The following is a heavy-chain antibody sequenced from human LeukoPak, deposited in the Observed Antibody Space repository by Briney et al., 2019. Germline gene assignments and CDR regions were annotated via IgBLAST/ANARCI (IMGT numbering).Heavy chain of an antibody. Sequence: GGSLRLSCAASGFTVSSNYMSWVRQAPGKGLEWVSVIYSGGSTYYADSVKGRFTISRDNSKNTLYLQMNSLRAEDTAVYYCARDFSGSYYGPFDYWGQGTLVTVSS. D-gene: IGHD1-26*01. CDR2: IYSGGST. CDR1: GFTVSSNY. V-gene: IGHV3-53*05. CDR3: ARDFSGSYYGPFDY. J-gene: IGHJ4*02.